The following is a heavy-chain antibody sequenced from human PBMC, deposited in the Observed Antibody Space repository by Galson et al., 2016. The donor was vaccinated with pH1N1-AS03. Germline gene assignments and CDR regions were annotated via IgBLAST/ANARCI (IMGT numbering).Heavy chain of an antibody. V-gene: IGHV4-31*01. CDR3: ARDRGTVTPYGMDV. CDR1: GGSISSGGYY. J-gene: IGHJ6*02. Sequence: TLSLTCTVSGGSISSGGYYWSWIRQHPGKGLEWIGYIYYSGSTHYNPSLRSQIRISLDTSKNQFSLKLSSVTAADTAGYYCARDRGTVTPYGMDVWGQGITVAVSS. D-gene: IGHD4-11*01. CDR2: IYYSGST.